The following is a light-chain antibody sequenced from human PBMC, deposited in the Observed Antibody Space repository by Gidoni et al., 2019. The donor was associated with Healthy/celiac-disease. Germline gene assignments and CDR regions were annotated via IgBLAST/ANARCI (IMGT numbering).Light chain of an antibody. CDR2: YAS. V-gene: IGKV3-11*01. J-gene: IGKJ5*01. CDR1: QSVSSY. Sequence: EMVLTQSQATLHLSPGDRATRSCRARQSVSSYLAWYQQKPVQAPRLLIYYASNRATGIPARFIGSGSGTAFTLTISSLEPEDFAAYYCQQRSNWPPITFGQGTRLEIK. CDR3: QQRSNWPPIT.